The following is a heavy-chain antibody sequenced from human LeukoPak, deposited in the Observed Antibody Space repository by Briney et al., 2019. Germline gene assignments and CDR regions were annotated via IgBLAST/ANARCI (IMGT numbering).Heavy chain of an antibody. Sequence: GESLKISCKASGYTFTSYGISWVRQAPGQGLEWMGWISAYNGNTNYAQKLQGRVTMTTDTSTSTAYMELRSLRSDDTAVYYCATPGRLDFWSGPHYEHWGQGTLVTVSS. J-gene: IGHJ4*02. CDR1: GYTFTSYG. CDR2: ISAYNGNT. CDR3: ATPGRLDFWSGPHYEH. D-gene: IGHD3-3*01. V-gene: IGHV1-18*01.